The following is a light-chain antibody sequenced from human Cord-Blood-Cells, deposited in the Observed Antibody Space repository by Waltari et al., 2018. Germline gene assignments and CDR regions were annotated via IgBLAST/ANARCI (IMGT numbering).Light chain of an antibody. Sequence: DIQMTQSPSTPSATVGHRVTITCRASQSLSSWLAWYQQKPGKAPKLLIYDASSLESGVPSRFSGSGSGTEFTLTISSLQPDDFATYYCQQYNSYWTFGQGTKVEIK. CDR1: QSLSSW. CDR3: QQYNSYWT. CDR2: DAS. J-gene: IGKJ1*01. V-gene: IGKV1-5*01.